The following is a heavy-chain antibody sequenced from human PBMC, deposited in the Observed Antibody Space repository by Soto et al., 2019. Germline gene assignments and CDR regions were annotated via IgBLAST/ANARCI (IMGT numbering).Heavy chain of an antibody. D-gene: IGHD7-27*01. CDR2: IIPIFGTA. J-gene: IGHJ4*02. CDR1: GGTFSSYA. Sequence: QVQLVQSGAEVKKSGSSVKVSCKASGGTFSSYAISWVRQAPGQGLEWMGGIIPIFGTANYAQKFQGRVTITADESTSTAYMELSSLRSEDTAVYYCARGGELGISVRNLWFDYWGQGTLVTVSS. V-gene: IGHV1-69*01. CDR3: ARGGELGISVRNLWFDY.